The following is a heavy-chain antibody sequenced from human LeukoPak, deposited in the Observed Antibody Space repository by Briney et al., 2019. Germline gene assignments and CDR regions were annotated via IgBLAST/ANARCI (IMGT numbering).Heavy chain of an antibody. CDR2: IIPILGIA. D-gene: IGHD3-10*02. V-gene: IGHV1-69*04. J-gene: IGHJ6*02. CDR1: GGTFSSYA. Sequence: SVKVSCKASGGTFSSYAISWVRQAPGQGLEWMGRIIPILGIANYAQKFQGRVTITADKSTSTAYMELRSLRSDDTAVYYCARDCAGNYHLFGYYYYGMDVWGQGTTVTVSS. CDR3: ARDCAGNYHLFGYYYYGMDV.